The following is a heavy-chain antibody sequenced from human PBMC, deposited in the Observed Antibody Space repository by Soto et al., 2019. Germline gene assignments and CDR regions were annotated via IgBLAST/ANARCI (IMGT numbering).Heavy chain of an antibody. CDR2: MNPNSGNT. D-gene: IGHD3-9*01. Sequence: GASVKVSCKASGYTFTSYDINWVRQATGQGLEWMGWMNPNSGNTGYAQKFQGRVTMTRNTSISTAYMELSSLRSEDTAVYCCARVGILTGYFVLLAYWGQGTLVTVSS. V-gene: IGHV1-8*01. J-gene: IGHJ4*02. CDR1: GYTFTSYD. CDR3: ARVGILTGYFVLLAY.